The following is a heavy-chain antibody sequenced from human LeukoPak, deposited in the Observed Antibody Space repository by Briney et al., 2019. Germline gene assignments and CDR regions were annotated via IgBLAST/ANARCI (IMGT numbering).Heavy chain of an antibody. CDR3: ARDLIGIAAIESDY. Sequence: PGGSLRLSCAASGFTFSSYEMNWVRQAPGKGLEWVSYISSSGSTIYYADSVKRRFTISRDNAKNSLYLQMNSLRAEDTAVYYCARDLIGIAAIESDYWGQGTLVTVSS. J-gene: IGHJ4*02. V-gene: IGHV3-48*03. CDR2: ISSSGSTI. CDR1: GFTFSSYE. D-gene: IGHD6-13*01.